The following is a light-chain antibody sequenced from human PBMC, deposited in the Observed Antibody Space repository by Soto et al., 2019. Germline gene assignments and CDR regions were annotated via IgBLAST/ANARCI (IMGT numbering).Light chain of an antibody. V-gene: IGLV1-44*01. CDR2: SNN. J-gene: IGLJ3*02. CDR3: AAWDDNLNGPV. CDR1: SSNIGSNT. Sequence: QSVLTQPPSASGTPGQRVTISCSGGSSNIGSNTVNWYQQLPGTAPKLLIYSNNQRPSGVPDRLSGSKSGTSASLAISGLQSEDEADYYCAAWDDNLNGPVFGGGTKLTVL.